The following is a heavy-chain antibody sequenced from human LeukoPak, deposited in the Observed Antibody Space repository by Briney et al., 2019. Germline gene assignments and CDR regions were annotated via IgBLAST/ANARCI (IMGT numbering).Heavy chain of an antibody. V-gene: IGHV4-38-2*02. D-gene: IGHD2-21*02. CDR3: ARDLASCAGDCYSDSFDY. Sequence: SETLSLTCTVSGYSISSGNYWGWIRQSPGKGLEWIGSIYHGGSTYYNPSLRSCVIVSVDTSKNHFSLKMSSVTAADTAVYYCARDLASCAGDCYSDSFDYWGQGALVTVSS. J-gene: IGHJ4*02. CDR1: GYSISSGNY. CDR2: IYHGGST.